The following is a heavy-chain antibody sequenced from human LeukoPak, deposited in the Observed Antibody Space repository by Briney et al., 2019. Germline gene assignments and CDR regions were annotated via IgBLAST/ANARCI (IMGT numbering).Heavy chain of an antibody. Sequence: ASVKVSCKASGYTFTSYDINWVRQAPGQGLEWMGWINPNSGGTNYAQKFQGRVTMTRDTSISTAYMELSRLSSVTAADTAVYYCARSSWDGAFDIWGQGTMVTVSS. CDR3: ARSSWDGAFDI. J-gene: IGHJ3*02. V-gene: IGHV1-2*02. D-gene: IGHD6-6*01. CDR1: GYTFTSYD. CDR2: INPNSGGT.